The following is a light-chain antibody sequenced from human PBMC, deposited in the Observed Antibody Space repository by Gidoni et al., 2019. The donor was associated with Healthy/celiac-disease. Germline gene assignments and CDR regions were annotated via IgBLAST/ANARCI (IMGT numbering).Light chain of an antibody. CDR1: QSVRSY. V-gene: IGKV3-11*01. CDR3: QQRSNWPRT. Sequence: EIVFTQSPATLSLSPGERATLSCRASQSVRSYLAWYQQKPGQAPRLLIYDASNRATGIPARFSGSGSGTDFTLTISSLEPEDFAVYYCQQRSNWPRTFGGGTKVEIK. CDR2: DAS. J-gene: IGKJ4*01.